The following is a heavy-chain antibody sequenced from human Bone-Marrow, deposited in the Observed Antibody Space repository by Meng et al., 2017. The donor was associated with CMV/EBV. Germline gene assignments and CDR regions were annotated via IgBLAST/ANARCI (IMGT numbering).Heavy chain of an antibody. CDR1: GYTFTNYG. CDR3: ARDTLNWNFDY. V-gene: IGHV1-18*01. CDR2: ISTYSGNT. D-gene: IGHD1-1*01. J-gene: IGHJ4*02. Sequence: ASVKVSCKASGYTFTNYGITWVRQAPGQGLEWMGWISTYSGNTNYAQRLQGRVTMTTDTSTSTAYMRLWRLRSDDTAVYFCARDTLNWNFDYWGQGTPVTVSS.